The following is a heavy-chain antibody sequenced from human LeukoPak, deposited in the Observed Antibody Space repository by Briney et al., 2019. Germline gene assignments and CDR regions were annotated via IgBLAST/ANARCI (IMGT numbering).Heavy chain of an antibody. Sequence: GGSLRLSCAASGFTLSSYWMSWVRQAPGKGLEWVANIKQDGWEKYYVDSVKGRFTISRHNAKNSLYLQMHSLRDEDTAVYYCARSRRWGRFGELFETYVDYWGQGTLVTVSS. CDR2: IKQDGWEK. J-gene: IGHJ4*02. V-gene: IGHV3-7*01. D-gene: IGHD3-10*01. CDR1: GFTLSSYW. CDR3: ARSRRWGRFGELFETYVDY.